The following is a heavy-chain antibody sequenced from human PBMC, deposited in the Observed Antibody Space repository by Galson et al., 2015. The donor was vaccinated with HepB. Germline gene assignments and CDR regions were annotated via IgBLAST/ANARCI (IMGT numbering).Heavy chain of an antibody. J-gene: IGHJ4*02. V-gene: IGHV3-9*01. CDR2: ISWNSGSI. CDR1: GFTFDDYA. CDR3: AKDTDPYSSGGGYFDY. D-gene: IGHD6-19*01. Sequence: SLRLSCAASGFTFDDYAMHWVRQAPGKGLEWVSGISWNSGSIGYADSVKGRFTISRDNAKNSLYLQMNSLRAEDTALYYCAKDTDPYSSGGGYFDYWGQGTLVTVSS.